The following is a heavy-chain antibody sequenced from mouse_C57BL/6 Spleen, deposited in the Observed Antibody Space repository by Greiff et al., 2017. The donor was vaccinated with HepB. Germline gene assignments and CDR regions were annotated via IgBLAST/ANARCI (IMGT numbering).Heavy chain of an antibody. CDR2: IYPGNSDT. D-gene: IGHD2-4*01. CDR3: TREREYDYEFAY. CDR1: GYTFTSYW. J-gene: IGHJ3*01. V-gene: IGHV1-5*01. Sequence: VQLQQSGTVLARPGASVKMSCKTSGYTFTSYWMHWVKQRPGQGLEWIGAIYPGNSDTSYNQKFKGKAKLTAVTSASTAYMELSSLTNEDSAVYYCTREREYDYEFAYWGQGTLVTVSA.